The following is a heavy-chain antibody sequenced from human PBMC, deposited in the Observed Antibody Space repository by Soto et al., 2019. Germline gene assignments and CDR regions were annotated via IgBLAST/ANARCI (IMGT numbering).Heavy chain of an antibody. CDR2: IWYDGSYK. CDR3: ARDQARLLQYYFDY. J-gene: IGHJ4*02. D-gene: IGHD3-22*01. CDR1: VFTFSSYG. V-gene: IGHV3-33*01. Sequence: GGPLRLSCAASVFTFSSYGMHWVRHAPGKGLECVAVIWYDGSYKYYADSVKGRFTISRDNSKNTLYLQMNSMRAEDTAVYYCARDQARLLQYYFDYWGQGTLVTVSS.